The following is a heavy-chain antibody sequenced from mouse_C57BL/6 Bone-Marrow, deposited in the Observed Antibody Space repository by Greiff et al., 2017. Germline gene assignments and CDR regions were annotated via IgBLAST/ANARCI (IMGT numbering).Heavy chain of an antibody. CDR2: ISNGGGST. D-gene: IGHD3-1*01. J-gene: IGHJ2*01. CDR3: ARQGGYMGDYFDY. CDR1: GFTFSDYY. Sequence: EVKLVESGGGLVQPGGSLKLSCAASGFTFSDYYMYWVRQTPEKRLEWVAYISNGGGSTYYPDTVKGRFTISRDNAKNTLYLQMSRLKSEDTAMYYCARQGGYMGDYFDYWGQGTTLTVSS. V-gene: IGHV5-12*01.